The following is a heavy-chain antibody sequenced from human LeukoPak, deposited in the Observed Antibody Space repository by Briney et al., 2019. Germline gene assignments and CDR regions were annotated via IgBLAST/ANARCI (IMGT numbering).Heavy chain of an antibody. CDR2: LWFGGSDK. J-gene: IGHJ4*02. D-gene: IGHD6-19*01. CDR1: EFTITKYA. Sequence: PGTSLRLSCAASEFTITKYAMHWVRQAPGKGLEWLAVLWFGGSDKYYADSVKGRFTISRDNSKNTLYLQMNSLRAEDTAVYYCARDSSALPVAVPGYWGQGTLVTVSS. CDR3: ARDSSALPVAVPGY. V-gene: IGHV3-33*01.